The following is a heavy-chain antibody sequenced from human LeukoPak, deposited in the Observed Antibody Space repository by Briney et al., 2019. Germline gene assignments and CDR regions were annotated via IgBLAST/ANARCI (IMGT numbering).Heavy chain of an antibody. CDR2: IYPGDSDT. Sequence: GESLKISCQGSGYTFTSYWIGWVRQLPGKGLEWMGIIYPGDSDTRYSPSFQGQVTISADKSISTAYLQWSSLKASDTAMYYCARRGIAAAVDYWGQGTLVTVSS. CDR3: ARRGIAAAVDY. V-gene: IGHV5-51*01. J-gene: IGHJ4*02. D-gene: IGHD6-13*01. CDR1: GYTFTSYW.